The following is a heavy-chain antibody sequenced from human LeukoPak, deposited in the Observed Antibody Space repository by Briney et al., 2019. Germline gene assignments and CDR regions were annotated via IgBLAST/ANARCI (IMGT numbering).Heavy chain of an antibody. CDR1: GYSISSGYY. CDR3: ARIPYDSSGYYFVRLDAFDI. J-gene: IGHJ3*02. D-gene: IGHD3-22*01. CDR2: IYHSGST. V-gene: IGHV4-38-2*02. Sequence: PSETLSLTCTVSGYSISSGYYWGWIRQSPGKGLEWIGSIYHSGSTYYNPSLKSRVTISVDTSKNQFSLKLSSVTAADTAVYYCARIPYDSSGYYFVRLDAFDIWGQGTMVTVSS.